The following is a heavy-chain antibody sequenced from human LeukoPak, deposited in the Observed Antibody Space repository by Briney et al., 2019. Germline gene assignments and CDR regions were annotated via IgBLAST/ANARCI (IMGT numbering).Heavy chain of an antibody. CDR2: IYYSGST. J-gene: IGHJ4*02. CDR3: ARGTVAAFDY. V-gene: IGHV4-59*01. CDR1: GGSISSYY. D-gene: IGHD2-15*01. Sequence: PSETLSLTCTVSGGSISSYYWSWIRQPPGKGLEWIGYIYYSGSTNYNPSLRSRVTISVDTSKNQFSLKLSSVTAADTAVYYCARGTVAAFDYWGQGTLVTVSS.